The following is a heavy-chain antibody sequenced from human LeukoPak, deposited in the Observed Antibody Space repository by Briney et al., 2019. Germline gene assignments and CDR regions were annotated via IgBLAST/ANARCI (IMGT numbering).Heavy chain of an antibody. V-gene: IGHV3-30-3*01. CDR3: AGDPSWELPRHFDY. CDR1: GFTFSSYA. Sequence: GGSLRLSCAASGFTFSSYAMHWVRQAPGKGLEWVAVISYDGSNKYYADSVKGRFTISRDNSKNTLYLQMNSLRAEDTAVYYCAGDPSWELPRHFDYWGQGTLVTVSS. CDR2: ISYDGSNK. D-gene: IGHD1-26*01. J-gene: IGHJ4*02.